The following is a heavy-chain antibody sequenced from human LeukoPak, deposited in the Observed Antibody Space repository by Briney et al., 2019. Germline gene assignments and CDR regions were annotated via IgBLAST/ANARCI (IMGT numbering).Heavy chain of an antibody. J-gene: IGHJ4*02. CDR2: INYSGST. CDR1: GGSIRSDY. V-gene: IGHV4-59*01. CDR3: ARGTGPPLGYCSGGSCYGYYFDY. D-gene: IGHD2-15*01. Sequence: SETLSLTCTVSGGSIRSDYWSWIRQPPGKGLEWIGYINYSGSTKYNTTLKSRVTISVDTSKNQFSLKLSSVTAADTAVYYCARGTGPPLGYCSGGSCYGYYFDYWGQGTLVTVSS.